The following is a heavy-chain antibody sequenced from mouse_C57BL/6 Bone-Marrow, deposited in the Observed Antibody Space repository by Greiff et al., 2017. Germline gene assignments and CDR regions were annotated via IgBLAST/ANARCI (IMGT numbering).Heavy chain of an antibody. V-gene: IGHV2-9*01. J-gene: IGHJ4*01. CDR3: AKHTRGYYDYDAGDYYAMDY. CDR1: GFSLTSYG. Sequence: QVQLKESGPGLVAPSQSLSITCTVSGFSLTSYGVDWVRQPPGKGLEWLGVIWGGGSTNYNSALMSRLSISKDNSKSQVFLKMNSRQTDDTAMYYCAKHTRGYYDYDAGDYYAMDYWGQGTSVTVSS. D-gene: IGHD2-4*01. CDR2: IWGGGST.